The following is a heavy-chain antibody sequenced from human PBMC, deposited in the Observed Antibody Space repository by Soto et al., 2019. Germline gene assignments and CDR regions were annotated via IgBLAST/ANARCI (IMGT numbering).Heavy chain of an antibody. CDR1: GGSFSGYY. D-gene: IGHD2-2*01. Sequence: QVQLQQWGAGLLKPSETLSLTCAVYGGSFSGYYWSWIRQPPGKGLEWIGEINHSGSTNYNPSLKSRVTISVDTSKNQFSLKLSSVTAADTAVYYCARGLGDCSSTSCCKYNWFDPWGQGTLVTVSS. V-gene: IGHV4-34*01. CDR3: ARGLGDCSSTSCCKYNWFDP. J-gene: IGHJ5*02. CDR2: INHSGST.